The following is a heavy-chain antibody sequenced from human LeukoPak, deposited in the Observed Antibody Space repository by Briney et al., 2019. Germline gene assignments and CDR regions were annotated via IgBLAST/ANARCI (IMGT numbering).Heavy chain of an antibody. CDR3: AKDGGGNSWYFDY. Sequence: GGSLRLSCAASGFTFSSYGMPWVRQAPGKGLEWVAVISYDGSNKYYADSVKGRFTISRDNSKNTLYLQMNSLRAEDTAVYYCAKDGGGNSWYFDYWGQGTLVTVSS. J-gene: IGHJ4*02. D-gene: IGHD4-23*01. CDR1: GFTFSSYG. V-gene: IGHV3-30*18. CDR2: ISYDGSNK.